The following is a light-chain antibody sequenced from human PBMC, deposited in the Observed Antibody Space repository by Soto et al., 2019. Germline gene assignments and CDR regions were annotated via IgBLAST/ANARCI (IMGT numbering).Light chain of an antibody. V-gene: IGLV2-23*01. CDR2: EAT. J-gene: IGLJ3*02. Sequence: QSVLTQPASVSGSPGQSITVSCTGTSSDVGSHVLVSWYQQHPGKAPKLVIYEATRRPSGVSDRFSGSKSGNTASLTISGLQLEDEADYFCSSYERGGIWVFGGGTKLTVL. CDR3: SSYERGGIWV. CDR1: SSDVGSHVL.